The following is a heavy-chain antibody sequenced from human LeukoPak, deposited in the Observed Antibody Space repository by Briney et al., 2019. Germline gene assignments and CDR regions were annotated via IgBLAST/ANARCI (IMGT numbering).Heavy chain of an antibody. CDR2: ISGGGGST. CDR1: GFTFSSYA. CDR3: AKGGKWDVTPFDY. J-gene: IGHJ4*02. Sequence: GGSLRLSCAASGFTFSSYAMSWVRQAPGKGLEWVSAISGGGGSTYYADSVKGRFTISRDNSKNTLYLQVNSLRAEDTAVYYCAKGGKWDVTPFDYWGQGTLVTVSS. D-gene: IGHD1-26*01. V-gene: IGHV3-23*01.